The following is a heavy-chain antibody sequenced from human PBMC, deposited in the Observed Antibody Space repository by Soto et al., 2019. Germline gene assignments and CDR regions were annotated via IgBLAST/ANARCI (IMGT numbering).Heavy chain of an antibody. D-gene: IGHD5-12*01. J-gene: IGHJ3*02. CDR2: ISSSSSYI. Sequence: EVQLVESGGGLVKPGGSLRLSCAASGLTFSSYSMNWVRQAPGKGLEWVSSISSSSSYIYYADSVKGRFTISRDNAKNSLYLQMNSLRAEDTAVYYCARDLPYDPTNAFDIWGQGTMVTVSS. CDR1: GLTFSSYS. CDR3: ARDLPYDPTNAFDI. V-gene: IGHV3-21*01.